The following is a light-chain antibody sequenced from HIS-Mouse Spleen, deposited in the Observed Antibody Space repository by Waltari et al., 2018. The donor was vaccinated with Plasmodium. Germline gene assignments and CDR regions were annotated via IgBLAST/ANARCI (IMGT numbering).Light chain of an antibody. J-gene: IGKJ1*01. CDR2: DAS. CDR1: QSINSY. V-gene: IGKV1-39*01. CDR3: QQSYSTWT. Sequence: DIQMTQSPSSQSASVGDRLTITYRAIQSINSYLNWYQQKPGKAPKLLIYDASSLQIRVPSRFSCSGSGTDYTLTISSLQPEYFATYYCQQSYSTWTFGQGTKVEIK.